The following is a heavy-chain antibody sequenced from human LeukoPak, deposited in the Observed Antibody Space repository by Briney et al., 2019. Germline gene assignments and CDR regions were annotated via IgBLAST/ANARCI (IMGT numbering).Heavy chain of an antibody. CDR1: GGTFSSYV. V-gene: IGHV1-8*01. D-gene: IGHD6-19*01. Sequence: GASVKVSCKASGGTFSSYVISWVRQAPGQGLEWMGWMNPNNGNTDYAQKFQGRVTLTRNTSISTAYMELSSLRSEDTAVYYCTRGGPVAGTHKYFQHWGQGTLVTVSS. CDR3: TRGGPVAGTHKYFQH. J-gene: IGHJ1*01. CDR2: MNPNNGNT.